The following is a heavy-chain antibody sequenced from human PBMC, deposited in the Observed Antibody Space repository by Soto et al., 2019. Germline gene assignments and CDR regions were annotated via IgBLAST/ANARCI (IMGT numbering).Heavy chain of an antibody. J-gene: IGHJ2*01. CDR3: ARRLTTIPFVEWYFDL. CDR1: GGSISSSSYY. Sequence: QLQLQESGPGLVKPSETLSLTCTVSGGSISSSSYYWGWIRQPPGKGVEWIGSIYYSGNTYYKPSLKRRVTISIDTSNNQFSLKLSSVTAADTAVYYCARRLTTIPFVEWYFDLWGRGTLVTVSS. V-gene: IGHV4-39*01. CDR2: IYYSGNT. D-gene: IGHD4-17*01.